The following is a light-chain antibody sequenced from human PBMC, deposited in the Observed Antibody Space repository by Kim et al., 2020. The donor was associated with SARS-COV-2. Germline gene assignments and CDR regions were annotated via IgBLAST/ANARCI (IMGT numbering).Light chain of an antibody. J-gene: IGLJ3*02. CDR2: GNR. CDR1: SSNIGAGYD. V-gene: IGLV1-40*01. Sequence: QSVLTQPPSVSGAPGQRVTISCTGSSSNIGAGYDVHWYQQLPGTAPKLLIHGNRDRPSGVPDRFSGSKSGSSASLAITGLQVEDEGDYYCQSYDNTLSASVFGGGTQLTVL. CDR3: QSYDNTLSASV.